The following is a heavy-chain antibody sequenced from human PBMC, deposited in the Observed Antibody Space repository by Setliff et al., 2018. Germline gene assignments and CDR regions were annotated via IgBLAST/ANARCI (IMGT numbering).Heavy chain of an antibody. CDR2: IIPLLGIA. Sequence: RASVKVSCKASGGTFSHYAINWVRQAPGQGLEWMGGIIPLLGIAKYAQKFQDRVTVTADKSANTVYLEMNSLRSEDTAVYYCARVLHSGSYDDPLDYWGQGTLVTVSS. V-gene: IGHV1-69*10. CDR1: GGTFSHYA. J-gene: IGHJ4*02. D-gene: IGHD1-26*01. CDR3: ARVLHSGSYDDPLDY.